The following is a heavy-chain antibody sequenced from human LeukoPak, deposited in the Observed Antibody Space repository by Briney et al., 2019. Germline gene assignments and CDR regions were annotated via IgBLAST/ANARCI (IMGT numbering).Heavy chain of an antibody. CDR3: AKVQMKYSSSLSDYGMDV. J-gene: IGHJ6*02. D-gene: IGHD6-13*01. CDR2: INSDGSST. CDR1: GFTFSSYW. V-gene: IGHV3-74*01. Sequence: GGSLRLSCAASGFTFSSYWMHWVRQAPGKGLVWVSRINSDGSSTSYADSVKGRFTISRDNSKNTLYLQMNSLRAEDTAVYYCAKVQMKYSSSLSDYGMDVWGQGTTVTVSS.